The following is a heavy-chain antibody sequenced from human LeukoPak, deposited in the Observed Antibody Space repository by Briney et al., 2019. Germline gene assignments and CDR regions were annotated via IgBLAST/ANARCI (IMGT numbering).Heavy chain of an antibody. CDR2: MNPNIGNT. CDR3: ARGYSGYDFGY. J-gene: IGHJ4*02. V-gene: IGHV1-8*01. CDR1: GYTFTSYD. Sequence: GASVKVSCKASGYTFTSYDINWVLQATGQGLEWMGWMNPNIGNTGYAQKVQGRLTMTRNTSISTAYMELSSLRSEDTAVYYCARGYSGYDFGYWGQGTLVTVSS. D-gene: IGHD5-12*01.